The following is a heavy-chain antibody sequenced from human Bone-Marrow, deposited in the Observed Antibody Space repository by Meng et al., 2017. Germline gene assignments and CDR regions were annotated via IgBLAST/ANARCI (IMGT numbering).Heavy chain of an antibody. D-gene: IGHD2-2*01. Sequence: QVQLVQSGSELRKPGASVKVSCKASGYTLSRYAINWLRQAPGQGLEWMGWISTNNGNPTYAQGFTGRFVFSLDTSVSTAYLQISTLKADDTAVYYCTRDGYSDCSRTSCFDFWGQGTLVTVSS. CDR3: TRDGYSDCSRTSCFDF. CDR2: ISTNNGNP. V-gene: IGHV7-4-1*02. J-gene: IGHJ4*02. CDR1: GYTLSRYA.